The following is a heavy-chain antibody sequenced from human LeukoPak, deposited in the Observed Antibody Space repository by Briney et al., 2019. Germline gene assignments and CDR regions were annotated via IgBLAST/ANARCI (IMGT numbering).Heavy chain of an antibody. CDR1: GGSISSYY. D-gene: IGHD3-10*01. V-gene: IGHV4-59*01. J-gene: IGHJ4*02. Sequence: SETLSLTCTVSGGSISSYYWSWIRQPPGKGLEWIGYIYYSGSTNYNPSLKSRVTISVDTSKNQFSLKLSSVTAADTAVYYCARENAYGSGTFDYWGQGTLVTVSS. CDR3: ARENAYGSGTFDY. CDR2: IYYSGST.